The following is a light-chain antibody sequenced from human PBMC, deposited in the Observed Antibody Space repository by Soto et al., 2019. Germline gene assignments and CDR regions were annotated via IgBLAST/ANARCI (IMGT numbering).Light chain of an antibody. CDR1: QSVSSY. Sequence: EIVLTQSPATLSLSPGERATLSCRASQSVSSYLAWYQQKPGQAPRLLIYDASNRATGIPARFSGSGSGTDFTLTISSLGPEDFAVYYCQQRSNWPPEVTFGPGTKVDI. V-gene: IGKV3-11*01. CDR3: QQRSNWPPEVT. CDR2: DAS. J-gene: IGKJ3*01.